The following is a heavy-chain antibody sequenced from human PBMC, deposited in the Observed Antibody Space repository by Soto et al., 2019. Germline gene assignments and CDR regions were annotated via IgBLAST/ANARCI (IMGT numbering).Heavy chain of an antibody. Sequence: QVQLVESGGGVVQPGRSLRLSCAASGFTFSSYGMHWVRQAPGKGLEWVALISFDGSNTYYADSVKGRFTISRDNSQNTLYLQMHSLGAEDTSLYYCGAGQFFSDYWGQGTLVTVSS. CDR3: GAGQFFSDY. CDR1: GFTFSSYG. D-gene: IGHD6-19*01. CDR2: ISFDGSNT. V-gene: IGHV3-30*03. J-gene: IGHJ4*02.